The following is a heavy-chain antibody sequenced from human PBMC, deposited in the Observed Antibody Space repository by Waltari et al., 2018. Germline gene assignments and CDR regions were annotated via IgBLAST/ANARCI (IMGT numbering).Heavy chain of an antibody. Sequence: EVQLVESGGGVVQPGGSLRLSCAASGFTFSSYNMNWVRQAPGKGLAWVSYIVAGRTTIYYADSVKGGFTISRDNARNSFYLQMNSLRAEDTAIYYCARDSPRIVVVPPGFEHWGQGTVGTVSS. D-gene: IGHD2-2*01. CDR1: GFTFSSYN. J-gene: IGHJ4*02. CDR2: IVAGRTTI. V-gene: IGHV3-48*01. CDR3: ARDSPRIVVVPPGFEH.